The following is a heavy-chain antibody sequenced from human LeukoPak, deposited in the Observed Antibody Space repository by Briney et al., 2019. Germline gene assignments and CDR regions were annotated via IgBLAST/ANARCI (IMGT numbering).Heavy chain of an antibody. CDR1: GFTFSRYW. J-gene: IGHJ4*02. Sequence: GGSLRLSCAASGFTFSRYWMTWVRQAPGKGLEWVANIKEDGSEKYHVDSVKGRFTISRGNAKNSLYLQMNSLRAEDTAVYYCARDPGFGYYDSSGYFDYWGQGTLVTVSS. CDR2: IKEDGSEK. CDR3: ARDPGFGYYDSSGYFDY. D-gene: IGHD3-22*01. V-gene: IGHV3-7*01.